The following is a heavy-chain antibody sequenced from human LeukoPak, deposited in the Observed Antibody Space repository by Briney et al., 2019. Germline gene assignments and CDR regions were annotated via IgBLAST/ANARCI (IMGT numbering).Heavy chain of an antibody. Sequence: GGSLRLSCAASGFTFSGSAMHWVRQAPGKGLEWVANIKHDGSEIYYVDSVKGRFTISRDNAKNSLYLQMNSLRAEDTAVYYCARVPPYSGSYYTYWGQGTLLTVSS. D-gene: IGHD1-26*01. CDR2: IKHDGSEI. V-gene: IGHV3-7*04. CDR3: ARVPPYSGSYYTY. CDR1: GFTFSGSA. J-gene: IGHJ4*02.